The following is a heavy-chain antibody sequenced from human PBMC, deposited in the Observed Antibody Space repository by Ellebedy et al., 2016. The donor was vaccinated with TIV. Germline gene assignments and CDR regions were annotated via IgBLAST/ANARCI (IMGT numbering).Heavy chain of an antibody. D-gene: IGHD3-22*01. CDR2: IYSGGST. Sequence: PGGSLRLSCAASGFTVSSNYMSRVRQAPGKGLEWVSVIYSGGSTYYADSVKGRFTISRDNSKNTLYLQMNSLRAEDTAVYYCASCDSSGYYWTADYWGQGTLVTVSS. J-gene: IGHJ4*02. V-gene: IGHV3-66*01. CDR1: GFTVSSNY. CDR3: ASCDSSGYYWTADY.